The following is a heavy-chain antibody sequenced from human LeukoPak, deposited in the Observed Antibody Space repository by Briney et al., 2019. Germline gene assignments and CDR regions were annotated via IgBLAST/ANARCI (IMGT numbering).Heavy chain of an antibody. Sequence: TASETLSLPCAVDGGSFGDYYWSWIRQPPGRGLEWIGEFNLGGGTNYNPSLRSRLTISVDAAKSQASLKLSSVTPVDTALYYCARIYNDTSGNHNQAFDMWGQGTMVTVSS. CDR2: FNLGGGT. D-gene: IGHD3-22*01. CDR1: GGSFGDYY. J-gene: IGHJ3*02. CDR3: ARIYNDTSGNHNQAFDM. V-gene: IGHV4-34*01.